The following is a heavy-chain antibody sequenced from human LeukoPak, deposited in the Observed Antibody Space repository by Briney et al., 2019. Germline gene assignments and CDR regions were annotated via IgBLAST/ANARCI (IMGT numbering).Heavy chain of an antibody. V-gene: IGHV3-11*01. Sequence: GGSLRLSCAASGVKFRDYYMSWIRQAPGKGLEWISYISMSGSVIQYSDSVKGRFTTSRDNVKNSSHLQMDSLRVDDTAVYYCARGGCSRGWFDPWGQGTLVSVSS. J-gene: IGHJ5*02. CDR1: GVKFRDYY. CDR3: ARGGCSRGWFDP. CDR2: ISMSGSVI. D-gene: IGHD3-22*01.